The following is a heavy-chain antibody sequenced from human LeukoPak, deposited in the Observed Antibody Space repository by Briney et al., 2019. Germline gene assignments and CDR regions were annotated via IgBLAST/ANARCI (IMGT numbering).Heavy chain of an antibody. CDR2: ISSSSSTI. J-gene: IGHJ4*02. CDR1: GFTFSSYS. V-gene: IGHV3-48*01. D-gene: IGHD5-18*01. Sequence: GGSLRLSCAASGFTFSSYSMNWVRQAPGKGLEWVSYISSSSSTIYYADSVKGRFTISRDNAKNSLYLQMNSLRAEDTAVYYCARGEDTAMVNDYFDYWGQGTLVTVSS. CDR3: ARGEDTAMVNDYFDY.